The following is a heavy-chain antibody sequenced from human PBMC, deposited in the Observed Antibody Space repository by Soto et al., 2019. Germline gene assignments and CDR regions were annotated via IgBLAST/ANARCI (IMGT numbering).Heavy chain of an antibody. Sequence: SXKVSCKASGFTXSSSAVQLVRQARGQRLEWIGWSVVGSGNTNYAQKFQERVTITRDMSTSTAYMEMSSLRSEDTAVYYCAAYYDSSGYDYWGQGTLGTVSS. J-gene: IGHJ4*02. CDR3: AAYYDSSGYDY. D-gene: IGHD3-22*01. V-gene: IGHV1-58*01. CDR2: SVVGSGNT. CDR1: GFTXSSSA.